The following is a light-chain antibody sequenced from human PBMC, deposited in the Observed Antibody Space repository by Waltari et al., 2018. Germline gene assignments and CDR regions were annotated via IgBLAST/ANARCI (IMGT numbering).Light chain of an antibody. Sequence: DIVMTQSPDFLAVSLGDRVPLHSRSRQSVLSRSSNMNFVAWYQQKPGQPPVLLISWASTRESGVPDRFSGSGSGTDFTLTSSSLQAEDVAVYYCQKYYGTPTFGQGTRLEIK. CDR2: WAS. CDR3: QKYYGTPT. V-gene: IGKV4-1*01. J-gene: IGKJ5*01. CDR1: QSVLSRSSNMNF.